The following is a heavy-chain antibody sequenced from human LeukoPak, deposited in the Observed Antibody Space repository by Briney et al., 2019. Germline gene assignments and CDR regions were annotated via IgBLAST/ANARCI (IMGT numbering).Heavy chain of an antibody. J-gene: IGHJ6*02. Sequence: GGSLRLSCAASGFTFSDFAMQWLRQAPGKGLEYVSTISSNGISPYYANSVKGRFTISRDNSKNTLYLQMGSLRADHTAVYYCVRAHSIHNYHYGIDVWGHGTTVTVSS. CDR1: GFTFSDFA. CDR2: ISSNGISP. V-gene: IGHV3-64*01. CDR3: VRAHSIHNYHYGIDV. D-gene: IGHD3-3*01.